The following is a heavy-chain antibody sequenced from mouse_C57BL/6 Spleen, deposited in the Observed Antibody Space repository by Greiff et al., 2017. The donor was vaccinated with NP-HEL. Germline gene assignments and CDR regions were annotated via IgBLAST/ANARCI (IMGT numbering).Heavy chain of an antibody. D-gene: IGHD1-1*01. Sequence: EVKLMESGPVLVKPGASVKMSCKASGYTFTDYYMNWVKQSHGKSLEWIGVINPYNGGTSYNQKFKGKATLTVDKSSSPAYMELNSLTSEDSAVYYYASSRNYGSSRYFDVWGTGTTVTVSS. V-gene: IGHV1-19*01. CDR2: INPYNGGT. J-gene: IGHJ1*03. CDR3: ASSRNYGSSRYFDV. CDR1: GYTFTDYY.